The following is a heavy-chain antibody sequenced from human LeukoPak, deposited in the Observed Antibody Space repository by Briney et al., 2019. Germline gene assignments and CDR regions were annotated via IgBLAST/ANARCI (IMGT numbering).Heavy chain of an antibody. CDR2: VYYIGST. CDR3: ARHYYNSGWLYYFDY. Sequence: SETLSLTCSVSGGSINTYYWSWIRQPPGKGLEWIGFVYYIGSTNYNPSLKSRVTISVDTSRNQFSLKLSSVAAADSAVYYCARHYYNSGWLYYFDYWGQGTLVTVSS. D-gene: IGHD6-19*01. J-gene: IGHJ4*02. CDR1: GGSINTYY. V-gene: IGHV4-59*08.